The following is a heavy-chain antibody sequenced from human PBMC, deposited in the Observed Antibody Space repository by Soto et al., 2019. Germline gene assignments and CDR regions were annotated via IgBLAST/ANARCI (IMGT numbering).Heavy chain of an antibody. Sequence: QLQLQGSGPGLVKPSETLSLTCTVSGGSITSRINYWGWIRQSPGKGLEWIGSMYYNGITYYNLSPMSRATISLDPSKTQFSLMLSSVTAADAAEYYCATTSGLAPGGSCDYWGPGTPVTVSS. J-gene: IGHJ4*02. D-gene: IGHD2-2*01. CDR3: ATTSGLAPGGSCDY. CDR2: MYYNGIT. V-gene: IGHV4-39*01. CDR1: GGSITSRINY.